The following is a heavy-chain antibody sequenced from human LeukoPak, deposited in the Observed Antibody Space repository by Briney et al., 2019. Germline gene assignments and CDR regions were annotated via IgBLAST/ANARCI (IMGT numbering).Heavy chain of an antibody. J-gene: IGHJ5*02. Sequence: GMSLRLSCAASGFTFRSHAMHWVRQAPGKGLEWVAVIWYDGENKYYAESVKGRLTISRDNSKSTLSLEMNSLRVEDTAVYYCARGGNWFDPWGQGTLVTVSS. CDR3: ARGGNWFDP. V-gene: IGHV3-33*01. CDR1: GFTFRSHA. CDR2: IWYDGENK.